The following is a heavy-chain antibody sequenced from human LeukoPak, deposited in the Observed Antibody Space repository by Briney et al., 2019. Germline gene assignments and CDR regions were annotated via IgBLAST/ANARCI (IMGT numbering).Heavy chain of an antibody. V-gene: IGHV3-23*01. Sequence: GGSPRLSCAASGFTFSSYAMSWVRQAPGKGLEWVSAISGSGGSTYYADSVKGRSTISRDNSKNTLYLQMNSLRAEDTAVYYCAKGPRNVYYYDSSGYYPYWGQGTLVTVSS. CDR2: ISGSGGST. CDR1: GFTFSSYA. CDR3: AKGPRNVYYYDSSGYYPY. D-gene: IGHD3-22*01. J-gene: IGHJ4*02.